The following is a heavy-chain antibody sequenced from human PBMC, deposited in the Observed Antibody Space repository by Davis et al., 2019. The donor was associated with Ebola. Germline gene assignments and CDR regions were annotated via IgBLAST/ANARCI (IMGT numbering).Heavy chain of an antibody. V-gene: IGHV3-48*04. J-gene: IGHJ6*03. Sequence: GESLKISCAASRFTFSTYWMSWVRQAPGKGLEWVSYISSSGSTIYYADSVKGRFTISRDNAKNSLYLQMNSLRAEDTAVYYCARDRYSSSSLFYYYYYMDVWGKGTTVTVSS. D-gene: IGHD6-6*01. CDR1: RFTFSTYW. CDR2: ISSSGSTI. CDR3: ARDRYSSSSLFYYYYYMDV.